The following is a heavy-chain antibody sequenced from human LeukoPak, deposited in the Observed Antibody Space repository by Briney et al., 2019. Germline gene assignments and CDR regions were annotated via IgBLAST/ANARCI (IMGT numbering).Heavy chain of an antibody. CDR2: IYHSGST. CDR1: GGSISSGGYS. CDR3: ARSYYDFWSGYSNWFDP. V-gene: IGHV4-30-2*01. Sequence: PSQTLSLTCAVSGGSISSGGYSWSWIRQPPGKGLEWIGYIYHSGSTYYNPSLKSRVTISVDRSKNQFSLKLSSVTAADTAVYYCARSYYDFWSGYSNWFDPGGQGTLVTVSS. D-gene: IGHD3-3*01. J-gene: IGHJ5*02.